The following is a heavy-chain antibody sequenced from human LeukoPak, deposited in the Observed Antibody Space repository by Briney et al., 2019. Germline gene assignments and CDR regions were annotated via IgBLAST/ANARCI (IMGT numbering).Heavy chain of an antibody. CDR1: GFIFRQYA. CDR2: IRFDGS. Sequence: PGGPLRLPCGASGFIFRQYAIHWVRQSPGKGLEGVACIRFDGSKYRDSVKGRFTISRDNSNNMAYLEMDGLRKEDTAVYYCTGEDWDFDSWGQGTLVTVSS. CDR3: TGEDWDFDS. J-gene: IGHJ5*01. V-gene: IGHV3-30*02. D-gene: IGHD3/OR15-3a*01.